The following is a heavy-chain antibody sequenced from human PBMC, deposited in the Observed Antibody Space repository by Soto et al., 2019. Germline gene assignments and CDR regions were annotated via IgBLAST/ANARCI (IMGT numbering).Heavy chain of an antibody. CDR3: ARGGGLIVVHDYYGMDV. Sequence: QVQLVQSGAEVKKPGASVKVSCKASGYTFTSYGISWVRQAPGQGLEWMGWISAYNGNTNYAQKLQGRVTMTTDTYTSTAYMERRSLRSDDTAVYYCARGGGLIVVHDYYGMDVWGQGTTVTVSS. D-gene: IGHD2-2*01. V-gene: IGHV1-18*04. CDR2: ISAYNGNT. J-gene: IGHJ6*02. CDR1: GYTFTSYG.